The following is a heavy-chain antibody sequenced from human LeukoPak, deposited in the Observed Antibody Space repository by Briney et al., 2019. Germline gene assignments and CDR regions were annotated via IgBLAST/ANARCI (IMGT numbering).Heavy chain of an antibody. J-gene: IGHJ6*03. D-gene: IGHD3-22*01. CDR2: IRYDGSNK. Sequence: GGSLRLSCAASGFTFSTYGMHWVSQAPGKGLEWVAFIRYDGSNKYYADSVKGRLTISRDNSKNTLYLQMNSLRAEDTAVYYCAKVLLGYYYDSSGYYNYMDVWGKGTTVTVYS. V-gene: IGHV3-30*02. CDR1: GFTFSTYG. CDR3: AKVLLGYYYDSSGYYNYMDV.